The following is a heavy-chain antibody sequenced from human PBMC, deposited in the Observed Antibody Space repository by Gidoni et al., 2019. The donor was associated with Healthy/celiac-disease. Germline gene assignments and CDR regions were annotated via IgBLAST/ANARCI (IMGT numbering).Heavy chain of an antibody. CDR3: AKWWLAFDY. J-gene: IGHJ4*02. D-gene: IGHD6-19*01. CDR1: GFTFSSYG. V-gene: IGHV3-30*18. CDR2: ISYDGSNK. Sequence: QVQLVESGGGVVQPGRSLRLSCAASGFTFSSYGMHWVRQAPGKGLEWVAVISYDGSNKYYADSVKGRFTISRDNSKNTLYLQMNSLRAEDTAVYYCAKWWLAFDYWGQGTLVTVSS.